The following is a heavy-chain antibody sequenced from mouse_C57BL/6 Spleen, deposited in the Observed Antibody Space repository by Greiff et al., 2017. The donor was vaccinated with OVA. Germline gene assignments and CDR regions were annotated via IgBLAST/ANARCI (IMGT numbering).Heavy chain of an antibody. Sequence: QVQLQQSGAELARPGASVKLSCKASGYTFTSYGISWVKQRTGQGLEWIGEIYPRSGNTSYNEKFKGKATLTADKSSSTAYMELRSLTSEDAAVYFCARQGEDYAMDYWGQGTSVTVSS. CDR1: GYTFTSYG. CDR2: IYPRSGNT. V-gene: IGHV1-81*01. CDR3: ARQGEDYAMDY. J-gene: IGHJ4*01.